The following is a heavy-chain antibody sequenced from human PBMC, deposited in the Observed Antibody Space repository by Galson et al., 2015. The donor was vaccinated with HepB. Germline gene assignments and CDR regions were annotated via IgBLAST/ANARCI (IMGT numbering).Heavy chain of an antibody. J-gene: IGHJ4*02. V-gene: IGHV3-15*07. CDR3: TTYSESGLEWLLSFDY. CDR2: IKSKTDGGTT. Sequence: SLRLSCAASGFTFSNAWMNWVRQAPGKGLEWVGRIKSKTDGGTTDYAAPVKGRFTISRDDSKNTLYLQMNSLKTEDTAVYYCTTYSESGLEWLLSFDYWGQGTLVTVSS. D-gene: IGHD3-3*01. CDR1: GFTFSNAW.